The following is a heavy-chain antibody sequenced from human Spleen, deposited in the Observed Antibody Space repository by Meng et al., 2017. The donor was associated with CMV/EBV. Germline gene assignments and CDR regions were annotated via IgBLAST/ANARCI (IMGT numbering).Heavy chain of an antibody. Sequence: SVKVSCKASEYTFTGYYIHWVRQAPGQGLEWMGGIIPIFGTANYAQKFQGRVTITTDESTSTAYMELSSLRSEDTAVYYCAREAPPANYDFWSGYYWFDPWGQGTLVTVSS. CDR3: AREAPPANYDFWSGYYWFDP. CDR2: IIPIFGTA. J-gene: IGHJ5*02. D-gene: IGHD3-3*01. CDR1: EYTFTGYY. V-gene: IGHV1-69*05.